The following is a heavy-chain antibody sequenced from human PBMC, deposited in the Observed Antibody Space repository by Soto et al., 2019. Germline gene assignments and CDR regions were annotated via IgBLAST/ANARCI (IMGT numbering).Heavy chain of an antibody. CDR3: AKVWHYDSSGPNDY. D-gene: IGHD3-22*01. V-gene: IGHV3-30*18. CDR1: GFTFSSYG. CDR2: ISYDGSNK. J-gene: IGHJ4*02. Sequence: SLRLSCAASGFTFSSYGMHWVRQAPGKGLEWVAVISYDGSNKYYADSVKGRFTISRDNSKNTLYLQMNSLRAEDTAVYYCAKVWHYDSSGPNDYWGQGTLVTVSS.